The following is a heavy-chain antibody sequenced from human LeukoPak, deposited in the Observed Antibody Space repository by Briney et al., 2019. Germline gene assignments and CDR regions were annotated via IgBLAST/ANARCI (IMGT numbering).Heavy chain of an antibody. CDR1: GGSFSGYY. V-gene: IGHV4-34*01. Sequence: SETLSLTCAVYGGSFSGYYWSWIRQPTGKGLEWIGEINHSGSTNYNPSLKSRVTISVDTSKNQFSLKLSSVTAADTAVYYCARGGSCSSTSCYAILGFDPWGQGTLVTVSS. J-gene: IGHJ5*02. CDR3: ARGGSCSSTSCYAILGFDP. D-gene: IGHD2-2*01. CDR2: INHSGST.